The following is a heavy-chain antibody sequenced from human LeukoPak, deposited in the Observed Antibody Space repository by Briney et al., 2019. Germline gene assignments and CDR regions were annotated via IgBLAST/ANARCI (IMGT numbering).Heavy chain of an antibody. J-gene: IGHJ4*02. D-gene: IGHD6-13*01. V-gene: IGHV3-30-3*01. CDR2: ISFDGSNE. CDR1: GFTFTSYA. Sequence: GGSLRLSCAASGFTFTSYAMHWVRQAPGKGLEWVAVISFDGSNEYYADSVKGRFTISRDNSKNTLYLQMNSLRAEDTAVYYCARDTLSSSWDYFDYWGQGTLVTVSS. CDR3: ARDTLSSSWDYFDY.